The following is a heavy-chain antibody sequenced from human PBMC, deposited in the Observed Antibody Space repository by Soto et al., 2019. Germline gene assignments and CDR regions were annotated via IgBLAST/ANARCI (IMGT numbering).Heavy chain of an antibody. CDR1: GGSFSGYD. Sequence: SETLSLTCAVYGGSFSGYDWSWIRQPPGKGLEWIGEINHRGSTNYNPSLKSRVTISVDTSKNQFSLKLSSVTAADTAVYYCAREGYEESYWGQGTLVTVSS. J-gene: IGHJ4*02. CDR3: AREGYEESY. D-gene: IGHD3-3*01. CDR2: INHRGST. V-gene: IGHV4-34*01.